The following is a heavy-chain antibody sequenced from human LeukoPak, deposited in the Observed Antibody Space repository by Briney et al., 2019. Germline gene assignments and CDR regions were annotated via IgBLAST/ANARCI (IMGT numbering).Heavy chain of an antibody. Sequence: PGGSLSLSCAASGFTFNDYTMHWVRQVPGKGLEWVSGITWDSGSTDYADSRKGRFTISRDNAKNSLSLQMNSLRAEDTALYYCAKGNWGNAFDLWGQGTMVTVSS. CDR1: GFTFNDYT. CDR2: ITWDSGST. J-gene: IGHJ3*01. CDR3: AKGNWGNAFDL. V-gene: IGHV3-9*01. D-gene: IGHD7-27*01.